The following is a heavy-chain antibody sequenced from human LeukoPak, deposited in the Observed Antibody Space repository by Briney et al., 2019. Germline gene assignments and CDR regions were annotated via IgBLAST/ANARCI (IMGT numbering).Heavy chain of an antibody. CDR2: ISGSGGST. CDR1: GFPLSSYA. CDR3: AKDPADDYGDYYYFDY. Sequence: GGSLRLSCAASGFPLSSYAMSSVRQAPGQGLEWVSAISGSGGSTYYADSVKGRFTISRDNSKDTLYLQMNSLRAEDTAVYYCAKDPADDYGDYYYFDYWGQGTLVTVSS. D-gene: IGHD4-17*01. J-gene: IGHJ4*02. V-gene: IGHV3-23*01.